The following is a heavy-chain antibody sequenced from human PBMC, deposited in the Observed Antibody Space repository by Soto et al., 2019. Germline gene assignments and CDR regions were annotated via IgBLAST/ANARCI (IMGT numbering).Heavy chain of an antibody. CDR2: IYWDDDT. CDR1: GFSLSTSAVG. D-gene: IGHD3-22*01. Sequence: QITLKESGPTLVKPTQTLTLTCTFSGFSLSTSAVGVGWIRQPPGKALEWLGLIYWDDDTRYSPSLERRLTSTQDTSKNQVVLTMTKMHPVDTATYYCAHLYYYGTGGYYPFDYWGQGTLVTVSS. V-gene: IGHV2-5*02. J-gene: IGHJ4*02. CDR3: AHLYYYGTGGYYPFDY.